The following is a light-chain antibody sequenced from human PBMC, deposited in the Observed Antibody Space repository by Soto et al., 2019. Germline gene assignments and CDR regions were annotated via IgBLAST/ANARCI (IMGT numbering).Light chain of an antibody. CDR1: QSVSSD. CDR2: RAS. J-gene: IGKJ4*01. CDR3: QQYNNWPLT. V-gene: IGKV3-15*01. Sequence: EIVMTQSPATLSVSPGERATLSCRASQSVSSDLAWYQLKPGQPPRLLIYRASTRATGFPARFSGSGSGTEFTLTISSLQSEDFAVYYWQQYNNWPLTFGGGTRVEIK.